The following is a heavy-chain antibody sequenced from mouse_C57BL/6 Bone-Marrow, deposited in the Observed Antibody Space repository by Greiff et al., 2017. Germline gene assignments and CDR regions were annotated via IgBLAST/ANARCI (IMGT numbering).Heavy chain of an antibody. J-gene: IGHJ4*01. CDR1: GFNIKDDY. Sequence: VQLKQSGAELVRPGASVKLSCTASGFNIKDDYMHWVKQRPEQGLEWIGWIDPENGDTEYASKFQGKATITADTSSNTAYLQLSSLTSEDTAVYYCTTLYYYGSSYRYYAMDYWGQGTSVTVSS. D-gene: IGHD1-1*01. V-gene: IGHV14-4*01. CDR2: IDPENGDT. CDR3: TTLYYYGSSYRYYAMDY.